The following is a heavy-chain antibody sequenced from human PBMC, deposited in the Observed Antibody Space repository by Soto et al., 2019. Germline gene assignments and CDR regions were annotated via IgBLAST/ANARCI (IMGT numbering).Heavy chain of an antibody. D-gene: IGHD6-19*01. CDR2: ISYDGSDK. CDR3: AKADGDGSGWSFDC. J-gene: IGHJ4*02. V-gene: IGHV3-30*18. CDR1: GFIFSSYG. Sequence: QSGGSLRLSCAASGFIFSSYGMHWVRQSPDKGLEWVAVISYDGSDKYYADSVKGRFTISRDNSKNTLYLQMSSLRVEDTAVYYCAKADGDGSGWSFDCWGQGTLVTVSS.